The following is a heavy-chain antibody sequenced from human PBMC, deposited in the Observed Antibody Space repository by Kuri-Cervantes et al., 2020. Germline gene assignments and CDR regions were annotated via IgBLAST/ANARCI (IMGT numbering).Heavy chain of an antibody. V-gene: IGHV1-46*01. CDR3: ARDRYQRVENDAFGI. J-gene: IGHJ3*02. CDR2: INPSGGST. Sequence: ASVKVSCKASGYTFTSYYMHWVRQAPGQGLEWMGIINPSGGSTSYAQKFQGRVTMTRDTSTSTAYMELSSLRSEDTAVYYCARDRYQRVENDAFGIWGQGTMVTVSS. CDR1: GYTFTSYY. D-gene: IGHD2-2*01.